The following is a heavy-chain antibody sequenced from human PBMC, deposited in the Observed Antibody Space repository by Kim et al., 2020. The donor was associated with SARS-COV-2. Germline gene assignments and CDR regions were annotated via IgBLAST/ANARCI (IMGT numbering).Heavy chain of an antibody. CDR3: ARRVWGCSYGFFDY. CDR1: GGSISSSSYY. D-gene: IGHD5-18*01. J-gene: IGHJ4*01. CDR2: IYYSGST. Sequence: SETLSLTCTVSGGSISSSSYYWGWIRQPPGKGLEWIGNIYYSGSTYYNPSLKSRVTISVDTSKNQFSLKLSSVTAADTAVYYCARRVWGCSYGFFDYWG. V-gene: IGHV4-39*01.